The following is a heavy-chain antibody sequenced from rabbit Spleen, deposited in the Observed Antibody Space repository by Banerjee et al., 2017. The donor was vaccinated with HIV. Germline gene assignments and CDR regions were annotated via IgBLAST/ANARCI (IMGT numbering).Heavy chain of an antibody. Sequence: QEQLVESGGGLVQPTGSLTLTCKASGFSFGDRDVMCWVRQAPGKGLEWIGYIDSGSGNTDYATWVNGRFTISKTSSTTVTLQMTSLAAADTATYFCARDSGTSFSTYGMDLWGPGTLVTVS. CDR1: GFSFGDRDV. V-gene: IGHV1S45*01. D-gene: IGHD8-1*01. CDR3: ARDSGTSFSTYGMDL. CDR2: IDSGSGNT. J-gene: IGHJ6*01.